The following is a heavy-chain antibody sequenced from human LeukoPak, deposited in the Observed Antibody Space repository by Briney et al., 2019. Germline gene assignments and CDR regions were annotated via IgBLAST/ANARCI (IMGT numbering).Heavy chain of an antibody. CDR3: ARDSSVTLSSDY. V-gene: IGHV3-66*01. CDR1: GFTVSTNY. Sequence: GGSLRLSCAASGFTVSTNYMNWVRQAPGKGLEWVSVIYSGGSTYYADSVKGRFTISRDNSKNTLYLQMNSLRAEDTAVYYCARDSSVTLSSDYWGQGTLVTVSS. CDR2: IYSGGST. D-gene: IGHD3-9*01. J-gene: IGHJ4*02.